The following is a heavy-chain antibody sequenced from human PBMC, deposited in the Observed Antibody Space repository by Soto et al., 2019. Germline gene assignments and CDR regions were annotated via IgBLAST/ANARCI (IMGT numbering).Heavy chain of an antibody. J-gene: IGHJ4*02. Sequence: PSETLSLTCTVSGGSISSYYWSWIRQPPGKGLEWIGYIYYSGSTNYNPSLKSRVTISVDTSKNQFSLKLSSVTAADTAVYYCARVNIVVVPAAMQYYFDYWGQGTLVTVSS. D-gene: IGHD2-2*01. V-gene: IGHV4-59*01. CDR1: GGSISSYY. CDR2: IYYSGST. CDR3: ARVNIVVVPAAMQYYFDY.